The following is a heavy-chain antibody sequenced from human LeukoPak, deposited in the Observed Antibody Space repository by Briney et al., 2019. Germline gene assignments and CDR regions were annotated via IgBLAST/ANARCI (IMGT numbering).Heavy chain of an antibody. J-gene: IGHJ1*01. CDR3: VREREGSNSEH. D-gene: IGHD1-26*01. CDR1: GFTVSNNR. CDR2: IYSDGNT. Sequence: GGSLRLSCAASGFTVSNNRLSWVRQAPGMGLEWVSTIYSDGNTYYPGSVKGRFTISRDGSKNTLYLQSNSLRTEDTAIYYCVREREGSNSEHWGQGTLVTVSS. V-gene: IGHV3-53*01.